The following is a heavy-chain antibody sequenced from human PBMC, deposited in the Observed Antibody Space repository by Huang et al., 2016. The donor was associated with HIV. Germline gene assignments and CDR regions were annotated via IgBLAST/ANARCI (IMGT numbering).Heavy chain of an antibody. V-gene: IGHV1-18*01. CDR2: IIADNGNT. D-gene: IGHD1-1*01. CDR1: GYIFTKYG. CDR3: ARDHWYPLQNWFDL. Sequence: QVELVQSGAEVKRPGASVRVSCKAAGYIFTKYGINWVRQAPGPGLEWMGWIIADNGNTNYAEKFQGRVTLTRDTSATTAYMELRDVTSADTAVYYCARDHWYPLQNWFDLWGQGTLVTVSS. J-gene: IGHJ5*01.